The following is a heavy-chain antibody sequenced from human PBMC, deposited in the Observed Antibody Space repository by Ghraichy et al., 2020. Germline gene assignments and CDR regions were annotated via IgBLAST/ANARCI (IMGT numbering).Heavy chain of an antibody. D-gene: IGHD4-17*01. J-gene: IGHJ4*02. CDR1: GFTFSNAW. Sequence: GGSLRLSCAASGFTFSNAWMSWVRQAPGKGLEWVGRIKSKTDGGTTDYAAPVKGRFTISRDDSKNTLYLQMNSLKTEDTAVYYCTTDWSTTSDPYFDYWGQGTLVTVSS. V-gene: IGHV3-15*01. CDR2: IKSKTDGGTT. CDR3: TTDWSTTSDPYFDY.